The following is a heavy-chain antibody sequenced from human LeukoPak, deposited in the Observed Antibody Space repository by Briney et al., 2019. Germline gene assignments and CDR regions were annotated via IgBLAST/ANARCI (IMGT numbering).Heavy chain of an antibody. Sequence: GASVKVSCKASGYTFTGYYMHWVRQAPGQGLEWMGIINPSGGSTSYAQKFQGRVTMTRDTSTSTVYMELSSLRSEDTAVYYCALGIELVGYMDVWGKGTTVTVSS. CDR3: ALGIELVGYMDV. D-gene: IGHD2-2*03. V-gene: IGHV1-46*01. CDR1: GYTFTGYY. CDR2: INPSGGST. J-gene: IGHJ6*03.